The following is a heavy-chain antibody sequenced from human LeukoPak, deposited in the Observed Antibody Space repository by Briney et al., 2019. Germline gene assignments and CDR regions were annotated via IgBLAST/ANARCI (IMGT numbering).Heavy chain of an antibody. CDR3: ARDGPIVLTIDTRFDY. Sequence: PGGSLRLSCAASGFTFSSYWMSWVRQAPGKGLEWVAVTSNDGSNKKYADSVKGRFTISRDNSKNTLSLQMNSLRAEDTAMYYCARDGPIVLTIDTRFDYWGQGTLVTVSS. V-gene: IGHV3-30*03. D-gene: IGHD5-12*01. J-gene: IGHJ4*02. CDR2: TSNDGSNK. CDR1: GFTFSSYW.